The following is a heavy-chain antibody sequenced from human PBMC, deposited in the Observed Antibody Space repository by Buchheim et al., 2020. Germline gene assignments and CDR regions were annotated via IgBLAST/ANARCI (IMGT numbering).Heavy chain of an antibody. V-gene: IGHV3-7*01. J-gene: IGHJ4*02. CDR1: GFTFSSYW. D-gene: IGHD3-22*01. CDR3: AREGRHYYDSSGYYRY. CDR2: IKQDGSEK. Sequence: EVQLVESGGGLVQPGGSLRLSCAASGFTFSSYWMSWVRQAPGKGLEWVANIKQDGSEKYYVDSVKGRFTISRDNAKNSLYLQMNRLRDEDTDVYYCAREGRHYYDSSGYYRYGGQGTL.